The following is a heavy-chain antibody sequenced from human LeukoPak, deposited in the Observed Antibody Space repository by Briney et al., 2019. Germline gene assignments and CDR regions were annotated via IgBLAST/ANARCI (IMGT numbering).Heavy chain of an antibody. CDR2: IYSGGST. D-gene: IGHD4-17*01. CDR1: GFAVSSYY. Sequence: GGSLRLSCAASGFAVSSYYMSWVRQAPGKGLEWVSVIYSGGSTYYADSVKGRFAISRDNSKNTLYLQMNSLRAEDTAVYYCARGITVTTGDYWGQGTLVTVSS. V-gene: IGHV3-66*01. J-gene: IGHJ4*02. CDR3: ARGITVTTGDY.